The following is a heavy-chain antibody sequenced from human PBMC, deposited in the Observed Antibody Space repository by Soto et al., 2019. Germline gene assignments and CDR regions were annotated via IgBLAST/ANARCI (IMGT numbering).Heavy chain of an antibody. D-gene: IGHD3-22*01. V-gene: IGHV1-2*02. CDR1: GYTFTSYY. J-gene: IGHJ4*02. CDR3: ARYYYYRSDRDYLDY. Sequence: ASVKVSCKASGYTFTSYYIHWVRQAPGQGLEWMGCINPITGGTNYAPKFQGRVNMTRDTSITTAYMELSRLRFDDTAVYYCARYYYYRSDRDYLDYWGQGTPVTVSS. CDR2: INPITGGT.